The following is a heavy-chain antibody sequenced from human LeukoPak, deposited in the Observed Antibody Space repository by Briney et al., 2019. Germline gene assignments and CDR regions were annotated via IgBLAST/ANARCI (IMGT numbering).Heavy chain of an antibody. V-gene: IGHV4-39*07. Sequence: PSETLSLTCTVSGGSISSSSYYWSWIRQPPGKGLEWIGEINHSGSTNYNPSLKSRVTISVDTSKNQFSLKLSSVTAADTAVYYCARGSSSLLGDAFDIWGQGTMVTVSS. J-gene: IGHJ3*02. CDR1: GGSISSSSYY. CDR3: ARGSSSLLGDAFDI. D-gene: IGHD6-6*01. CDR2: INHSGST.